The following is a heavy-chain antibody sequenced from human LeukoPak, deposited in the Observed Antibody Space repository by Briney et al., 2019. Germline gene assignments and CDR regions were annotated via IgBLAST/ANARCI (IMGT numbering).Heavy chain of an antibody. Sequence: PGGSLTLSCAVSGFTFRGAAMTWVPQAPGKGLEWVSHISSSGTNAYYADSVKGRFTISRDNSKNTLSLQMNSLRVEDTAIYYCAKDRHLSTWGLGTRVTVSS. V-gene: IGHV3-23*01. J-gene: IGHJ3*01. CDR1: GFTFRGAA. D-gene: IGHD3-16*02. CDR2: ISSSGTNA. CDR3: AKDRHLST.